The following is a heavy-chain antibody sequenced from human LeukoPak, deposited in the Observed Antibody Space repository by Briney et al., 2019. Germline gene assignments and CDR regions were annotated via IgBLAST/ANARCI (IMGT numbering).Heavy chain of an antibody. J-gene: IGHJ5*02. V-gene: IGHV4-4*02. CDR2: MHHSGRT. CDR3: ARAQEGCSRASCYLEP. D-gene: IGHD2-2*01. CDR1: GASISSTNW. Sequence: SGALSLTCAISGASISSTNWWIWVRQPPGKGLEWIGEMHHSGRTNYNPSLKSRITISVDKSKNQVFLRLNSVAAADTALYYCARAQEGCSRASCYLEPWGQGTLVTVSS.